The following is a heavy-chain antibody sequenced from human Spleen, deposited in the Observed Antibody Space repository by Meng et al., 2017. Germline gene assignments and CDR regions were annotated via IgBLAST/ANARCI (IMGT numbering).Heavy chain of an antibody. J-gene: IGHJ4*02. D-gene: IGHD4-23*01. CDR2: INQSGST. CDR1: YGSFSGHY. CDR3: ARTPGLRWTPKIDQ. V-gene: IGHV4-34*01. Sequence: QLARNQGGAGWLTPSETLSLTCGVYYGSFSGHYWSWIRQPPGKGLEWIGEINQSGSTTYNPSLKGRVTMSVDTSKNQFSLNLRSVTAADTAVYFCARTPGLRWTPKIDQWGLGTLVTVSS.